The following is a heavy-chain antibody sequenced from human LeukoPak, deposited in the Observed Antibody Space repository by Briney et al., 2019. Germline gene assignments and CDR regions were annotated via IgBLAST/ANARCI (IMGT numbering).Heavy chain of an antibody. CDR3: AREELPVWAFDI. V-gene: IGHV3-30*03. J-gene: IGHJ3*02. Sequence: GGSLRLSCAASGFTFSSYGMHWVRQAPGKGLEWVAVISYDGSNKYYADSVKGRFTTSRDNSKNTLYLQMNSLRAEDTAVYYCAREELPVWAFDIWGQGTMVTVSS. CDR1: GFTFSSYG. D-gene: IGHD1-26*01. CDR2: ISYDGSNK.